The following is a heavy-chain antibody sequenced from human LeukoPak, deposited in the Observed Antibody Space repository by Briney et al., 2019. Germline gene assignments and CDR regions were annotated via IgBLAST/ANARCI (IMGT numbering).Heavy chain of an antibody. V-gene: IGHV3-74*01. CDR2: INTDASST. CDR3: ARAPPAFNI. J-gene: IGHJ3*02. CDR1: GFTFSPYW. Sequence: PGGSLRLSCAASGFTFSPYWMHWVRQAPGKGLVWVSRINTDASSTNYADSVKGRFTISRDNAKNTLYLQMNSLRAEDTAVYYCARAPPAFNIWGQGTMVTVPS.